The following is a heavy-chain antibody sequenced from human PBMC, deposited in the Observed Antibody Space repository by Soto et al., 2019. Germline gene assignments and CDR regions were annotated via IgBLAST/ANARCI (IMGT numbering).Heavy chain of an antibody. CDR3: ARDKGRSPLDY. D-gene: IGHD2-15*01. J-gene: IGHJ4*02. V-gene: IGHV4-30-2*01. Sequence: PSETLSLTCAVSGGSVSSVGYSWSWIRQPPGKGLEWIGYMYHGGSTYYNPSLKSRVIISVDRSKNSLYLQMNSLRAEDTAVYYCARDKGRSPLDYWGQGTLVTVSS. CDR2: MYHGGST. CDR1: GGSVSSVGYS.